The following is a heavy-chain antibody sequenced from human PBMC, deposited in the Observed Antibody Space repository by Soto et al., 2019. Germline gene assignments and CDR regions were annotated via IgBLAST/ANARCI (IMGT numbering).Heavy chain of an antibody. CDR3: ARDLSGWYPYDY. V-gene: IGHV1-18*01. D-gene: IGHD6-19*01. J-gene: IGHJ4*02. CDR2: ISAYNGNT. CDR1: GYTFTSYG. Sequence: ASVKVSCKASGYTFTSYGISWVRQAPGQGLEWMGWISAYNGNTNYAQKLQGRVTMTTDTSTSTAHMELRSLRSDDTTVYYCARDLSGWYPYDYWGQGTLVTVSS.